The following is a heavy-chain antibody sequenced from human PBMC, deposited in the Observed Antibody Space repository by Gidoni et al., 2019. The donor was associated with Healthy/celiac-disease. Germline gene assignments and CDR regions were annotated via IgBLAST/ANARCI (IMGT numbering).Heavy chain of an antibody. CDR3: ARGYSGSYRGIDY. D-gene: IGHD1-26*01. J-gene: IGHJ4*02. CDR1: GFTFSSYS. CDR2: HSSSSSYI. Sequence: EVQLVESGGGLVKPGGSLRLSCAASGFTFSSYSMNWVRQAPGKGLEWVSSHSSSSSYIYYADSVKGRFTISRDNAKNSLYLQMNSLRAEDTAVYYCARGYSGSYRGIDYWGQGTLVTVSS. V-gene: IGHV3-21*01.